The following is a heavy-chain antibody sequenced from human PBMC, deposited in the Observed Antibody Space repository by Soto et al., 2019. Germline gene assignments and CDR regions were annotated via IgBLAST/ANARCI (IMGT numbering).Heavy chain of an antibody. J-gene: IGHJ4*02. CDR3: AREGEDYYDSSGYPPFDY. CDR1: GFTFSSYG. CDR2: IWYDGSNK. Sequence: GGSLRLSCAASGFTFSSYGMHWVRQAPGKGLEWVAVIWYDGSNKYYADSVKGRFTISRDNSKNTLYLQMNSLRAEDTAVYYCAREGEDYYDSSGYPPFDYWGQGTLVTVSS. V-gene: IGHV3-33*01. D-gene: IGHD3-22*01.